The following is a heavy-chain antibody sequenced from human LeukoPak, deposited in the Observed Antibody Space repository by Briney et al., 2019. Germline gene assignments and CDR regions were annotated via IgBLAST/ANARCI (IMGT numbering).Heavy chain of an antibody. CDR3: ARGVRAVADAFDI. J-gene: IGHJ3*02. Sequence: SVKVSCKASGGTFSSYAISWVRQAPGQGLEWMGGIIPMFGTSDNAQKFQGRVTITADESTSTAYMELSSLRSEDTALYYCARGVRAVADAFDIWGQGTMVTVSS. CDR1: GGTFSSYA. CDR2: IIPMFGTS. D-gene: IGHD2-15*01. V-gene: IGHV1-69*13.